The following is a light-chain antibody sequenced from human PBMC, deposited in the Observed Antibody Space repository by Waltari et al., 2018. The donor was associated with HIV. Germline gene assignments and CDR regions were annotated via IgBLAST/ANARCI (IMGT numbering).Light chain of an antibody. CDR3: ATWDDSLNSFWV. J-gene: IGLJ3*02. V-gene: IGLV1-47*01. CDR1: SSNIRHNC. CDR2: RND. Sequence: QSVLTQPPSASGTPGQRVVLSCSGGSSNIRHNCLSWYQQLPGSTPKFPTYRNDQRPSGVSDRFSGSKSGTSASLAISGLRSEDEADYYCATWDDSLNSFWVFGGGTKVTVL.